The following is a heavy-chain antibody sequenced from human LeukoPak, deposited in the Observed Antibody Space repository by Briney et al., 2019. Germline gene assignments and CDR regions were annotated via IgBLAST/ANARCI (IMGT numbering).Heavy chain of an antibody. Sequence: SETLSLTCTISGSSISSNYWSWIRQPPGKGLEWIGYIYYTGSTNYSPSLKSRAVISVDTSKNQFSLKLSSVTAADTAVYYCAGLDSGSSNYWGQGTLVTVSS. CDR2: IYYTGST. J-gene: IGHJ4*02. CDR1: GSSISSNY. CDR3: AGLDSGSSNY. V-gene: IGHV4-59*01. D-gene: IGHD1-26*01.